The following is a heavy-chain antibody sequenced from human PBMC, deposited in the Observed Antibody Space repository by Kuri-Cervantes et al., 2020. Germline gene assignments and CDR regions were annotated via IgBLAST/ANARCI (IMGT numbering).Heavy chain of an antibody. CDR3: ARLVVGSGNDY. V-gene: IGHV4-61*01. D-gene: IGHD6-19*01. J-gene: IGHJ4*02. Sequence: SETLSLTCTVSGGSVSSSTYYWSWVRQPPGKGLEWVGYIYYSGSTNYNPSLKSRVTISVDTSKNQFSLKLSSVTAADTAVYYCARLVVGSGNDYWGQGTLVTVSS. CDR2: IYYSGST. CDR1: GGSVSSSTYY.